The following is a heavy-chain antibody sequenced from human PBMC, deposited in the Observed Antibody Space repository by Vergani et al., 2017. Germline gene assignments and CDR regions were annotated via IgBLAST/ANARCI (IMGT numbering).Heavy chain of an antibody. V-gene: IGHV4-39*07. J-gene: IGHJ5*02. Sequence: QLQLQESGPGLVKPSETLSLTCTVSGGSISSSSYYWGWIRQPPGKGLEWIGEINHSGSTNYNPSLKSRVTISVDTSKNQFSLKLSSVTAADTAVYYCARREDQLVRSWFDPWGQGTLVTVSS. CDR3: ARREDQLVRSWFDP. CDR2: INHSGST. CDR1: GGSISSSSYY. D-gene: IGHD6-13*01.